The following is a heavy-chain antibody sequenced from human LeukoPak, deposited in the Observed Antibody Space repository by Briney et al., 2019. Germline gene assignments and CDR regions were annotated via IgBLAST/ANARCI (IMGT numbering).Heavy chain of an antibody. D-gene: IGHD2-21*01. CDR3: TSDRAAINVIDY. CDR2: IYSTGIT. J-gene: IGHJ4*02. CDR1: VGSISSYY. Sequence: SETLSLTCTASVGSISSYYRSWLRQPAGKGLEWIGRIYSTGITNYNPSLESRVSISVDKSKNQFSLKLNSVTAADTAMYYCTSDRAAINVIDYWSQGTLVTVSS. V-gene: IGHV4-4*07.